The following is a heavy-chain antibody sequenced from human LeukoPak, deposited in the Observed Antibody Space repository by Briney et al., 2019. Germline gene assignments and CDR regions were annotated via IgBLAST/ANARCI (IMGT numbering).Heavy chain of an antibody. J-gene: IGHJ3*02. CDR1: GYTFTSYD. D-gene: IGHD1-26*01. CDR2: MNPNSGNT. Sequence: ASVKVSCKASGYTFTSYDINWVRQATEQGLEWMGWMNPNSGNTGYAQKFQGRVTITRNTSISTAYMELSSLRSEDTAVYYCARASGSYYPAYAFDIWGQGTMVTVSS. CDR3: ARASGSYYPAYAFDI. V-gene: IGHV1-8*03.